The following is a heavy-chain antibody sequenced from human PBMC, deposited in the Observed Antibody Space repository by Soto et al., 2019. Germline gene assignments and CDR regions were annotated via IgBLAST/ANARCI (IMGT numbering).Heavy chain of an antibody. D-gene: IGHD6-13*01. V-gene: IGHV1-2*02. CDR1: GFTFSAYY. CDR2: INPNSGGT. CDR3: ARSLLDEYSSSWRSAYYGMDV. J-gene: IGHJ6*02. Sequence: QVQLVQSGAEVKKPGASVKVSCKASGFTFSAYYIYWVRQAPGQGLEWIGWINPNSGGTNNAQKFQGRVTMTRDTPTSTVYMELSALIPDDTAVYYCARSLLDEYSSSWRSAYYGMDVWGQGTTVTVSS.